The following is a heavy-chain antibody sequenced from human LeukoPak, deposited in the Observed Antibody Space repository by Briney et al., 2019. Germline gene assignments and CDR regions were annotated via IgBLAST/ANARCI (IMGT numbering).Heavy chain of an antibody. Sequence: GGSLRLSCAASGPTFSSYPMNWVRQAPGRGLEWVSGISGSGDSTYYADSVKGRFTISRDNSKNTLYLQMNSLRAEDTAVYYCAKDWGYWGQGTLVTVSS. D-gene: IGHD3-16*01. CDR3: AKDWGY. J-gene: IGHJ4*02. V-gene: IGHV3-23*01. CDR1: GPTFSSYP. CDR2: ISGSGDST.